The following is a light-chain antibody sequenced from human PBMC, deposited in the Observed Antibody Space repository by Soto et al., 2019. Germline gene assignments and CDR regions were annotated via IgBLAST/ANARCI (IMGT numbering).Light chain of an antibody. V-gene: IGKV3-20*01. CDR1: QSGSNNY. J-gene: IGKJ2*01. CDR2: AAS. Sequence: EIVLTQSPGTLSLSPGERATLSCRASQSGSNNYFAWYQQKPGQAARLLIYAASSRANGIPDRFSGSGSGTDFTLTISRLEPEDFAVYYCQQYGSSWMYTFGQGTKLEIK. CDR3: QQYGSSWMYT.